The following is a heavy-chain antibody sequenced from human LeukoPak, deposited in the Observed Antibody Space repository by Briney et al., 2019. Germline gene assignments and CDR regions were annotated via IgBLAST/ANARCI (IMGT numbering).Heavy chain of an antibody. V-gene: IGHV3-33*08. Sequence: PGGSLRLSCTASGFTFSNYGMHWVRQARGKGLEGVAVIWFEGSNKNYAETVKGRSTVSRDNSKNTLSLQMNSLRAEDTAVYYCARGYCSGGSCYNFDYWGQGTLVTVSS. CDR1: GFTFSNYG. CDR2: IWFEGSNK. CDR3: ARGYCSGGSCYNFDY. D-gene: IGHD2-15*01. J-gene: IGHJ4*02.